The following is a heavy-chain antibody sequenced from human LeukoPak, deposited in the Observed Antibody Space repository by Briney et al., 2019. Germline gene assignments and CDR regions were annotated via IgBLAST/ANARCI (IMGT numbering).Heavy chain of an antibody. CDR3: ARGGTDGSRSNQHTTLDY. CDR1: GGSISNDY. Sequence: SETLSLTCTVSGGSISNDYWSWIRQAAGKGLEWIGRFYTRGSTNYNPSLKSRVTISLDKSKKQFSLNLNSVTAADTAVYYCARGGTDGSRSNQHTTLDYWGQGTLVTVSS. J-gene: IGHJ4*02. CDR2: FYTRGST. V-gene: IGHV4-4*07. D-gene: IGHD3-10*01.